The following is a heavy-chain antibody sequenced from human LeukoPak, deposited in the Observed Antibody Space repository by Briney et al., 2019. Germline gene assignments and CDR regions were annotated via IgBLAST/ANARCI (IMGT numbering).Heavy chain of an antibody. CDR1: GGSISSYY. J-gene: IGHJ4*02. CDR2: IYYSGST. D-gene: IGHD6-19*01. Sequence: SETLSLTCTVSGGSISSYYWSWIRQPPGKGLEWNGYIYYSGSTNYNPSLKSRVTISVDTSKNQFSLKLSSVTAADTAVYYCARVSRTGYSSGWYSYYFDYWGQGTLVTVSS. V-gene: IGHV4-59*01. CDR3: ARVSRTGYSSGWYSYYFDY.